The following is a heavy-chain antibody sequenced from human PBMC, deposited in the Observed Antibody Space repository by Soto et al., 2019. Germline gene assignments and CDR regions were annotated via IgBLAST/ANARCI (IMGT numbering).Heavy chain of an antibody. CDR3: AKKGLSLSPSAIDP. J-gene: IGHJ5*02. CDR1: GFTFSSNG. CDR2: ISGNGRNT. V-gene: IGHV3-23*01. Sequence: EVQVLESGGGLAQPGGSLRLSCATSGFTFSSNGMSWVRQAPGKGLDWVSGISGNGRNTYYAESVKGRFIISRDNSKNTVFLQLNSRRAEDTAVYYCAKKGLSLSPSAIDPGGQGPVVTVSS. D-gene: IGHD6-13*01.